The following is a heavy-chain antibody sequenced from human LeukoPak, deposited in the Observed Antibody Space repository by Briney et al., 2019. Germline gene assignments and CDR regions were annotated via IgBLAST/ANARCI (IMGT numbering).Heavy chain of an antibody. CDR3: AREERGGYCSSTSCYGRDWFDP. D-gene: IGHD2-2*01. CDR2: IIPILGIA. J-gene: IGHJ5*02. V-gene: IGHV1-69*04. CDR1: GGTFSSYA. Sequence: ASVKVSCKASGGTFSSYAISWVRQAPGQGLEWMGRIIPILGIANYAQKFQGRVTITADKSTSTAYMELSSLRSEDTAVYYCAREERGGYCSSTSCYGRDWFDPWGQGTLVTVSS.